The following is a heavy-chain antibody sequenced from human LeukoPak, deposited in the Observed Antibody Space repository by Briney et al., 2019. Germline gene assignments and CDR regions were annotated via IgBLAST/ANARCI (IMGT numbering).Heavy chain of an antibody. CDR2: IKSKTDGGTT. J-gene: IGHJ4*02. CDR3: TTENWGLGFDY. CDR1: GFTFSNAW. Sequence: GGSLRLSCAASGFTFSNAWMSWVRQAPGKGLEWVGRIKSKTDGGTTDYAAPVKGRFTTSRDDSKNTLYLQMNSLKTEDTAVYYCTTENWGLGFDYWGQGTLVTVSS. V-gene: IGHV3-15*01. D-gene: IGHD7-27*01.